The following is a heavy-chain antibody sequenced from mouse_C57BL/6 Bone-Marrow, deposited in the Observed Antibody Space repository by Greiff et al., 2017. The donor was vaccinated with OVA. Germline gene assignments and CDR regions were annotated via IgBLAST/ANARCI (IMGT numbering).Heavy chain of an antibody. J-gene: IGHJ1*03. Sequence: VQLQQSGTVLARPGASVKMSCKTSGYTFTSYWMHWVKQRPGQGLEWIGAIYPGNSDTSYNQKFKGKAKLTAVTSASTAYMELSSLTNEDSAVYYCTREVPYYYGSSYDWYFDVWGTGTTVTVSS. CDR3: TREVPYYYGSSYDWYFDV. D-gene: IGHD1-1*01. CDR2: IYPGNSDT. V-gene: IGHV1-5*01. CDR1: GYTFTSYW.